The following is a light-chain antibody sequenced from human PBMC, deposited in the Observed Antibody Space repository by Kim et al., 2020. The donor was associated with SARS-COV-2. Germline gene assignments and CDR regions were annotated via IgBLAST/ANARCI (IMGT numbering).Light chain of an antibody. Sequence: IVMTQSPATLSVSPGERVTLSCRASQSVKNNLAWYQQRPGQAPRLLIYGASTRATGFSARFSGSGSGTEFSLTIRSLQSEDLAVYYCQQYNDWPLLTFGGGTKVEIK. CDR3: QQYNDWPLLT. J-gene: IGKJ4*01. V-gene: IGKV3-15*01. CDR2: GAS. CDR1: QSVKNN.